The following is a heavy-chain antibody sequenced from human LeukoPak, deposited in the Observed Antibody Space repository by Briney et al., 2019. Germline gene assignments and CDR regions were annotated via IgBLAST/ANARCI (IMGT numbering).Heavy chain of an antibody. CDR2: IIPSYGST. D-gene: IGHD2-21*02. CDR1: GGTLSSNV. V-gene: IGHV1-69*13. J-gene: IGHJ6*03. CDR3: ARDNIVVVTAEPINYYYYMDV. Sequence: SVKVSCKASGGTLSSNVISWVRQAPGRGLEWMGRIIPSYGSTNYAQRFQGRVTITADASTSTSYMELSSLRSDDTAVYYCARDNIVVVTAEPINYYYYMDVWGKGTTVIVSS.